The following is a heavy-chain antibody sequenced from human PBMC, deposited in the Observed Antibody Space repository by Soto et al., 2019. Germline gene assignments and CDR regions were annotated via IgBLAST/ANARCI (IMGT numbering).Heavy chain of an antibody. CDR3: ARATGDFWSGYQLDY. V-gene: IGHV3-74*03. CDR2: INSDGFST. CDR1: GFTFSGHW. J-gene: IGHJ4*02. Sequence: DVQLVESGGGLVRPGGSLRLSCTASGFTFSGHWMHWVRQGPGKGLEWVSRINSDGFSTTYADSVKGRFTLSRDNAQNTMYLQMNSLRAEDTAVYYCARATGDFWSGYQLDYWGQGALVTVSS. D-gene: IGHD3-3*01.